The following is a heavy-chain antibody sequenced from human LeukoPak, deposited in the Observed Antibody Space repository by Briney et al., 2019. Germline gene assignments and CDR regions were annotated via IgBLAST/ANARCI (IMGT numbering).Heavy chain of an antibody. J-gene: IGHJ4*02. CDR1: GFTFDDYA. D-gene: IGHD2-2*01. CDR2: ISWNSGSI. CDR3: ARLPAAAREPVDY. Sequence: GGSLRLSCAASGFTFDDYAMHWVRQAPGKGLEWVSGISWNSGSIGYADSVKGRFTISRDNAKNSLYLQMNSLRAEDTALYYCARLPAAAREPVDYWGQGTLVTVSS. V-gene: IGHV3-9*01.